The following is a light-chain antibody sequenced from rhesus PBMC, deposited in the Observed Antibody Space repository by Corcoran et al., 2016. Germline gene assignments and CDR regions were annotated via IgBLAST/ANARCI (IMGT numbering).Light chain of an antibody. V-gene: IGKV1-33*01. CDR3: QQRYPYPRT. Sequence: DIQMTQSPSSLSASVGDKVTITCRASQDISNDVAWYQQKPGKAPKLLSYAASSLQSGVPSRFSGSGSVTAFTLTISGLHPEDFAVSYCQQRYPYPRTFGQGTKVEIK. J-gene: IGKJ1*01. CDR2: AAS. CDR1: QDISND.